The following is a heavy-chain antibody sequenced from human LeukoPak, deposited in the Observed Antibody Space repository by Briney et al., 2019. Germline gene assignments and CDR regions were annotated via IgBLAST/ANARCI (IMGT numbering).Heavy chain of an antibody. CDR2: IYYSGST. CDR1: GGSVSSGSYY. J-gene: IGHJ3*02. V-gene: IGHV4-61*01. CDR3: ARGYYDFWSGPPLRARLNAFDI. D-gene: IGHD3-3*01. Sequence: PSETLSLTCTVSGGSVSSGSYYWSWIRQPPGKGLEWIGYIYYSGSTNYNPSLKSRVTMSVDTSKNQFSLKLSSVTAADTAVYYCARGYYDFWSGPPLRARLNAFDIWGQGTMVTVSS.